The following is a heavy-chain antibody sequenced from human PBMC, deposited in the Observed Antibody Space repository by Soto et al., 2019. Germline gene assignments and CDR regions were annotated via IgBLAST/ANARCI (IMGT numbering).Heavy chain of an antibody. CDR2: IWHDGTNR. V-gene: IGHV3-33*01. J-gene: IGHJ6*02. Sequence: QVQLVESGGGVVQPGTSLRLSCAASGFTFNSFGMHWVRQAPGKGLEWVAMIWHDGTNRYYVDSVKGRFTISRDNSKDTLDLQMNNLRAEDTAVYDCARTGLQIIQATSYYYGLDGWGQGTTVTVSS. CDR1: GFTFNSFG. D-gene: IGHD3-3*01. CDR3: ARTGLQIIQATSYYYGLDG.